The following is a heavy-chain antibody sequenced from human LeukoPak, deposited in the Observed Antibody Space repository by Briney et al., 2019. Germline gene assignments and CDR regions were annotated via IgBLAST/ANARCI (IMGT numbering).Heavy chain of an antibody. J-gene: IGHJ6*04. D-gene: IGHD4-23*01. V-gene: IGHV1-69*13. CDR2: IIPIFGTA. CDR1: GGTFSSYA. CDR3: VRAPSTASVDYYYYYGMDV. Sequence: GASVKVSCKASGGTFSSYAISWVRQAPGQGLEWMGGIIPIFGTANYAQKFQGRVTITADESTSTAYMELSSLTSEDTAVYYCVRAPSTASVDYYYYYGMDVWGKGTTVTVSS.